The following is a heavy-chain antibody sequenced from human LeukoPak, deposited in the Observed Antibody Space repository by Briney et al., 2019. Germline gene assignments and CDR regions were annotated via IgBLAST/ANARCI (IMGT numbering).Heavy chain of an antibody. Sequence: SETLSLTCTVSGGSISSYYWSWIRQPPGKGLEWIGYIYHTGSTHYNPSLKSRVTVSVDTSKNQFSLKLSSVTAADTAVYYCARGRFTWFGDPPRGYFDYWGQGTLVTVSS. CDR3: ARGRFTWFGDPPRGYFDY. J-gene: IGHJ4*02. V-gene: IGHV4-59*08. CDR1: GGSISSYY. CDR2: IYHTGST. D-gene: IGHD3-10*01.